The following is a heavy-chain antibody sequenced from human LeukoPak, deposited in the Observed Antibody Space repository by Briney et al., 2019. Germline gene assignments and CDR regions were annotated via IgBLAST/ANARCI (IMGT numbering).Heavy chain of an antibody. D-gene: IGHD6-19*01. CDR3: ARALSGPDDAFDI. Sequence: PGGSLRLSCAASGFTFSSYGMHWVRQAPGKGLEWVAVIWYDGSNKYYADSVKGRFTISRDNSKNTLYLQMNSLRAEDTAVYYCARALSGPDDAFDIWGQGTMVTVSS. J-gene: IGHJ3*02. CDR1: GFTFSSYG. V-gene: IGHV3-33*01. CDR2: IWYDGSNK.